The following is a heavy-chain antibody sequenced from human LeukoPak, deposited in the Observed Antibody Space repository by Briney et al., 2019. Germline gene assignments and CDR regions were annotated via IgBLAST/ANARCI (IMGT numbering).Heavy chain of an antibody. CDR2: INHSGST. Sequence: PSETLSLTCTVSGYSISSGYYWGWIRQPPGKGLEWIGEINHSGSTDYNPSLKSRVTISVDTSKNQFSLKLSSVTAADTAVYYCARGTRYCTNGVCYGGWYFDLWGRGTLVTVSS. CDR3: ARGTRYCTNGVCYGGWYFDL. CDR1: GYSISSGYY. V-gene: IGHV4-38-2*02. D-gene: IGHD2-8*01. J-gene: IGHJ2*01.